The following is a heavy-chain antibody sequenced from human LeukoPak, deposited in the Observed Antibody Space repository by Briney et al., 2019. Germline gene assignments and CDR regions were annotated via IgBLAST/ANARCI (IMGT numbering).Heavy chain of an antibody. CDR2: IYYSGST. CDR3: ARVDSNNWYDSRGYFDY. CDR1: GGSISSYY. D-gene: IGHD6-13*01. Sequence: SETLSLTCTVSGGSISSYYWNWIRQPPGKGLEWIGYIYYSGSTNYNPSLKSRVTISVDTSKNQFSLKLSSVTAADTAVYYCARVDSNNWYDSRGYFDYWGQGTLVTVSS. J-gene: IGHJ4*02. V-gene: IGHV4-59*01.